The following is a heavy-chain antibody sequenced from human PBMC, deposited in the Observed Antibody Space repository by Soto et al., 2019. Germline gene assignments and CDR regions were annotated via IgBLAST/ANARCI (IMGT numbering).Heavy chain of an antibody. J-gene: IGHJ6*02. CDR1: GYSFTSYW. CDR3: ARTDYGDYAQGYYGMDV. V-gene: IGHV5-51*01. Sequence: GESLKISCKGSGYSFTSYWIGWVRQMPGKVLEWMGIIYPGDSDTRYSPSFQGQVTISADKSISTAYLQWSSLKASDTAMYYCARTDYGDYAQGYYGMDVWGQGTTVTVSS. D-gene: IGHD4-17*01. CDR2: IYPGDSDT.